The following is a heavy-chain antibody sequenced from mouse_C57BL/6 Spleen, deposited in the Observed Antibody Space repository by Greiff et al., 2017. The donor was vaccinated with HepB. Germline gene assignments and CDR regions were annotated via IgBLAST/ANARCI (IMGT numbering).Heavy chain of an antibody. V-gene: IGHV1-53*01. CDR1: GYTFTSYW. CDR3: ARRIITTVVARGYFDV. J-gene: IGHJ1*03. D-gene: IGHD1-1*01. Sequence: VQLQQSGTELVKPGASVKLSCKASGYTFTSYWMHWVKQRPGQGLEWIGNINPSNGGTNYNEKFKSKATLTVDKSSSTAYMQLSSLTSEDSAVYYCARRIITTVVARGYFDVWGTGTTVTVSS. CDR2: INPSNGGT.